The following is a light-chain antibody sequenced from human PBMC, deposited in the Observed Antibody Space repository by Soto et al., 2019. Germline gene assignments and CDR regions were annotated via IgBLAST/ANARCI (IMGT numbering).Light chain of an antibody. CDR1: QSVNSNY. CDR2: GAS. V-gene: IGKV3-20*01. J-gene: IGKJ1*01. Sequence: EIVLTQSPGTLSLSPGERATLSCRASQSVNSNYLAWYQQKPGQAPRVLIYGASSRATGIPDRFSGTGSGTDFTLTISRLEPEDFAVYYCQQYGSSPRTFGQGTKVEIK. CDR3: QQYGSSPRT.